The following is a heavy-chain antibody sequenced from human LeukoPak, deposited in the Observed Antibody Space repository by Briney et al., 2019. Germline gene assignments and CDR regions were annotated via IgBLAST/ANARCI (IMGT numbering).Heavy chain of an antibody. V-gene: IGHV1-69*05. CDR2: IIPIFGTA. J-gene: IGHJ6*03. CDR1: GGTFSSYA. D-gene: IGHD5-18*01. CDR3: ARVLRSGYSYATSYYYYMDV. Sequence: ASVKVSCKASGGTFSSYAISWVRQAPGQGLEWMGGIIPIFGTANYAQKFQGRVTITTDESTSTAYMELSSLRSEDTAVYYCARVLRSGYSYATSYYYYMDVWGKGTTVTVSS.